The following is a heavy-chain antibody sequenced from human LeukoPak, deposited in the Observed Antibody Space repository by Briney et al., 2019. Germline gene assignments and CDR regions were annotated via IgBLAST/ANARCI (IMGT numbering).Heavy chain of an antibody. D-gene: IGHD6-13*01. J-gene: IGHJ6*03. V-gene: IGHV1-2*02. Sequence: APVKVSCKASGYTFTGYYMHWVRQAPGQGLEWMGWINPNSGGTNYAQKFQGRVTMTRDTSISTAYMELSRLRSDDTAVYYCARVVSSWLLYYMDVWGKGTTVTVSS. CDR3: ARVVSSWLLYYMDV. CDR1: GYTFTGYY. CDR2: INPNSGGT.